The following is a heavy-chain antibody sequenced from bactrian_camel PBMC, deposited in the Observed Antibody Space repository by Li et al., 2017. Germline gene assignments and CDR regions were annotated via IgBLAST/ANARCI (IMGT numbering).Heavy chain of an antibody. V-gene: IGHV3S36*01. CDR3: AARGPYCYTKLSVRDFTY. D-gene: IGHD2*01. CDR2: IYPGSDLI. J-gene: IGHJ6*01. CDR1: GSNPDQRC. Sequence: VQLVESGGGSVQAGGSLRLSCVASGSNPDQRCMGWFRQAPGKEREWVVGIYPGSDLIYYADSVKGRFTFSQDNAKNTVSLQMNSLKPEDTAMYYCAARGPYCYTKLSVRDFTYWGQGTQVTVS.